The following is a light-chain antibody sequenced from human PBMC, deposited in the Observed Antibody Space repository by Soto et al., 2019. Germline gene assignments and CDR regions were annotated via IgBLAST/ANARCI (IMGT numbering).Light chain of an antibody. CDR2: AAS. J-gene: IGKJ4*01. CDR3: QQSSYWRVT. CDR1: QGISNY. Sequence: IQITQTQSAMSAYVGDRVTITCRASQGISNYFAWFQQKPGTLPKRLIYAASSVQSGVPSRFSGSGSGTEFTLTISLLQPEDIAVYCCQQSSYWRVTFGGGTKVDIK. V-gene: IGKV1-17*03.